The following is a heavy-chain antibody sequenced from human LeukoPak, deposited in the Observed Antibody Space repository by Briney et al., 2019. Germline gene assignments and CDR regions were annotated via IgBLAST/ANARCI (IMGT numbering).Heavy chain of an antibody. CDR3: ATYVFPSGYSYGNTLMYYFDY. CDR1: GYTLTELS. CDR2: FDPEDGET. Sequence: ASVKVSCKVSGYTLTELSMHWVRQAPGKGLEWMGGFDPEDGETIYAQKFQGRVTMTEDTSTDTAYMELSSLRSEDTAVYYCATYVFPSGYSYGNTLMYYFDYWGQGTLVTVSS. V-gene: IGHV1-24*01. J-gene: IGHJ4*02. D-gene: IGHD5-18*01.